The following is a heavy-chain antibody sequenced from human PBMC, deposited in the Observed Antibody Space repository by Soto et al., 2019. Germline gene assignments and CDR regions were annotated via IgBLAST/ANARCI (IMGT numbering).Heavy chain of an antibody. CDR2: ISGSGSST. CDR1: GFTFSNFA. V-gene: IGHV3-23*01. Sequence: GGSLRLSCAASGFTFSNFAMSWFRQAPGKGLEWVSAISGSGSSTYDADSVKGRFTISRDNSKNTLYLQMNSLRADDTAVYYCAKDRSNYGVQTAHYYYYGMDVWGHGTTVTVSS. J-gene: IGHJ6*02. CDR3: AKDRSNYGVQTAHYYYYGMDV. D-gene: IGHD4-4*01.